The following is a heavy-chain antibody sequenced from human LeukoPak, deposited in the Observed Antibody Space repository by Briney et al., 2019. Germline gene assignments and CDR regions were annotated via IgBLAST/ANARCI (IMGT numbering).Heavy chain of an antibody. CDR3: SRESGACCPFGY. Sequence: SGTLPLTCGDSGGSISGINWWSWVRQPPGQGLEWIGEISLAGQTNYNPSLNGRDTMSLDKSSNQLSLNLTSVTAADTATYYCSRESGACCPFGYWGQGNLVIGSS. V-gene: IGHV4-4*02. D-gene: IGHD2-21*02. CDR2: ISLAGQT. J-gene: IGHJ4*02. CDR1: GGSISGINW.